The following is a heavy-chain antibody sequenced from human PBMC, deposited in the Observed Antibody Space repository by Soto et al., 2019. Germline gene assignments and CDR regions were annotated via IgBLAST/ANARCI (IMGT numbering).Heavy chain of an antibody. Sequence: QVQLQESGPGLVRPSQTLSLTCTVSNGSIDNTVFFWNWIRQHPGRGLEWIGYISYSGKTFYNPSLQSRVSMSLDTSTNQFSLKLSSVTAAGTAVYFCARHLSGDYPNANWFDPWGQGTLVTVSS. J-gene: IGHJ5*02. CDR1: NGSIDNTVFF. V-gene: IGHV4-31*03. CDR3: ARHLSGDYPNANWFDP. CDR2: ISYSGKT. D-gene: IGHD4-17*01.